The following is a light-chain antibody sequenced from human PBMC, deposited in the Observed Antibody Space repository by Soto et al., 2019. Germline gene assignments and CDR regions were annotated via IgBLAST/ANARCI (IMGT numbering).Light chain of an antibody. CDR3: PQRSNWPDT. Sequence: EILFTQSPATLSLSPWDRATLSCRASPRVSSYLAWYQQKPGQAPRLLIYDASNRATGIPARFSGSGSGTDFTLTISSLDPEDFAVYYCPQRSNWPDTFGPGIKLDIK. CDR1: PRVSSY. V-gene: IGKV3-11*01. J-gene: IGKJ3*01. CDR2: DAS.